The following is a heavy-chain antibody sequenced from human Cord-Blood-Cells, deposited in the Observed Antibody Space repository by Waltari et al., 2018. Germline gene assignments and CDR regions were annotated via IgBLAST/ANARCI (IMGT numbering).Heavy chain of an antibody. CDR1: GFSLSTSGMR. V-gene: IGHV2-70*04. D-gene: IGHD2-8*01. CDR3: ARMNGAYYFDY. J-gene: IGHJ4*02. Sequence: QVTLKESGPALVKPTQTLTLTCTFSGFSLSTSGMRVTWIRQPPGKALEWLARIDWDDDKFYSTSLKTRLTISKDTSKNQVVLTMTNMDPVDTATYYCARMNGAYYFDYWGQGTLVTVSS. CDR2: IDWDDDK.